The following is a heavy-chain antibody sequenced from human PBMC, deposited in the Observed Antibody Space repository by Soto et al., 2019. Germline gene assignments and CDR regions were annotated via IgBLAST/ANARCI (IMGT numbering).Heavy chain of an antibody. CDR3: ARGASP. V-gene: IGHV1-8*01. J-gene: IGHJ5*02. CDR2: MNPNTGNT. Sequence: QVQLVQSGAEVKKPGASVKVSCKASGYTFTSSXXXXXXQXTGQGLEWMGWMNPNTGNTGYAQKFQGRITLTRSTSISTAYLELSSLNSDDSAVYYCARGASPWGQGTLVTVSS. CDR1: GYTFTSSX.